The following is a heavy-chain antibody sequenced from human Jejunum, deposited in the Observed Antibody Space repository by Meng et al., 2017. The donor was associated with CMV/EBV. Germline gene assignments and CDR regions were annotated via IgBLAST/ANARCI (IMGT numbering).Heavy chain of an antibody. Sequence: TFSNYGIRWGRQAPGKGLEWVAIMTHDDTTEYAGDLVNGRFSVTSDTTKNMLFLQMNRLTAEATAMYYCARHKFVKYYKDGTGYSDYWGQGTLVTVSS. J-gene: IGHJ4*02. CDR2: MTHDDTTE. D-gene: IGHD2-8*02. CDR1: TFSNYG. CDR3: ARHKFVKYYKDGTGYSDY. V-gene: IGHV3-33*05.